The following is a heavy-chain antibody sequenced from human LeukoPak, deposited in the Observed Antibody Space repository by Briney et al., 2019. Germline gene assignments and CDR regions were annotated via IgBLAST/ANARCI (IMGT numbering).Heavy chain of an antibody. V-gene: IGHV3-30*04. J-gene: IGHJ4*02. CDR1: GFTFSSYA. CDR2: ISYDGSNK. D-gene: IGHD3-16*02. Sequence: QPGGSLRLSCAASGFTFSSYAMHWVRQAPGKGLEWVAVISYDGSNKYYADSVKGRFTISRDNSKNTLYLQMNSLRAEDTAVYYCARDARITITFGGVIPYYFDYWGQGTLVTVSS. CDR3: ARDARITITFGGVIPYYFDY.